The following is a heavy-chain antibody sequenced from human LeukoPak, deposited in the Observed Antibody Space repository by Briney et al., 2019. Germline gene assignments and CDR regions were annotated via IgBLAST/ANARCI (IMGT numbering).Heavy chain of an antibody. D-gene: IGHD5/OR15-5a*01. J-gene: IGHJ6*02. Sequence: PSETLSLTCSVSGGSIGSYHWSWIRQPPGKGLEWIGHVHYTWNTKYNPSLTSRVSISLDRSKNQFSLSLSSLTAADTAVYYCARVASKGGMDVWGQGTTVIVSS. V-gene: IGHV4-59*01. CDR2: VHYTWNT. CDR1: GGSIGSYH. CDR3: ARVASKGGMDV.